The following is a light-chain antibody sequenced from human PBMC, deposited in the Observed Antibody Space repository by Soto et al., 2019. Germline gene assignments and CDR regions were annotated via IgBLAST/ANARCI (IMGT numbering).Light chain of an antibody. J-gene: IGKJ1*01. CDR3: QQYGSSPYT. V-gene: IGKV3-20*01. Sequence: ETVLTQSPGTLSLSPGERATLSCRASQTISSNYLAWYRQTPGQAPRLLIYGASNRATGIADRFSGSGSGTDFTLIISRLDPEDFALYYCQQYGSSPYTFGQGTKVEIK. CDR2: GAS. CDR1: QTISSNY.